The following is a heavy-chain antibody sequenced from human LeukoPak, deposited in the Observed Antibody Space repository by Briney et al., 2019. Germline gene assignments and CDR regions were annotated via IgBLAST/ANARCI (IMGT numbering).Heavy chain of an antibody. CDR3: AKDTGGVVSGYDLPNWFDP. J-gene: IGHJ5*02. V-gene: IGHV3-30*02. CDR1: GFTFSSYG. CDR2: FPYGGSNK. D-gene: IGHD5-12*01. Sequence: GSPRISFGASGFTFSSYGLQWVRQAPGKGLEGVAFFPYGGSNKYYADSVKGRFTISRDNSKNTLYLQMNSLRAEDTAVYYCAKDTGGVVSGYDLPNWFDPWGQGTLVTVSS.